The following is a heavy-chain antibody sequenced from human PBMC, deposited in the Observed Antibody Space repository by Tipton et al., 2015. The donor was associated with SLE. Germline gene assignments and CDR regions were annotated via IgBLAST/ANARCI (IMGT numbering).Heavy chain of an antibody. CDR2: IYPGDSDT. CDR1: GYTFANFW. J-gene: IGHJ4*02. CDR3: ARDQASLGLDF. Sequence: QSGPEVKKPGESLKISCRVSGYTFANFWISWVRQTPGKGLEWMGFIYPGDSDTKYSPSFEGQVTISAGKSTSTAYVQWNSLKTSDSAMYYCARDQASLGLDFWGQGTLVTVSS. V-gene: IGHV5-51*01.